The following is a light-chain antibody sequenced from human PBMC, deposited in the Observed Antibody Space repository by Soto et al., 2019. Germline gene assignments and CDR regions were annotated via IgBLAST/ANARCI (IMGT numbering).Light chain of an antibody. CDR2: AAS. Sequence: DIQLPQSPSFLSASVGDRVTITCRASQGISTFLAWYQQRPGKAPKILIYAASTLQSGVPSRFSGSGSGTEFTLTISSLQPEDFATYYCQHVISYPPGFGPGTKVDIK. CDR3: QHVISYPPG. J-gene: IGKJ3*01. V-gene: IGKV1-9*01. CDR1: QGISTF.